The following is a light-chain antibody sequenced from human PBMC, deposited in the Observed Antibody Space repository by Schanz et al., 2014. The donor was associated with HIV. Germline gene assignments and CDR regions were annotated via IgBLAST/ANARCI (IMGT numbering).Light chain of an antibody. Sequence: EIVLTQSPATLSLSPGERATLSCRASQSVSNYLAWYQQKPGQAPRLLIYGASTRANGIPARFSGGGSGTEFTLTIGSLQSEDFATYYCQQYTDWRWSFGQGTKVEIK. CDR2: GAS. CDR3: QQYTDWRWS. J-gene: IGKJ1*01. CDR1: QSVSNY. V-gene: IGKV3-15*01.